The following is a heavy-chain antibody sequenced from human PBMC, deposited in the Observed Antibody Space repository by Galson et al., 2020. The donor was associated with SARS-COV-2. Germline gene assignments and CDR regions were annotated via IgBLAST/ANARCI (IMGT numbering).Heavy chain of an antibody. J-gene: IGHJ6*02. V-gene: IGHV4-61*02. CDR3: ARGNSPCVTIFGVLTGTCGMDV. CDR1: GPSISSGSYY. D-gene: IGHD3-3*01. CDR2: IYKSGNT. Sequence: SEILSLTCTVSGPSISSGSYYWSWIRQPAGKGLEWIGRIYKSGNTNYNPSLWSQVTISVDTSKNQFSLKLTSVTAADTAVYYCARGNSPCVTIFGVLTGTCGMDVWGQGTTVTVSS.